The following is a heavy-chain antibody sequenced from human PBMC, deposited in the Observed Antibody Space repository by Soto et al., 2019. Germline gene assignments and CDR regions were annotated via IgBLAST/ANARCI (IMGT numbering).Heavy chain of an antibody. J-gene: IGHJ6*02. Sequence: QVQLVESGGGVVQPGRSLRLSCAASGFTFSSYAMHWVRQAPGKGLEWVAVISYDGSNKYYADSVKGRITISRDNSKNTLCLQMNSLGGGEKAVFYCAREGSNGMATWRVGYYYYYGMDVWGQGTTVTVSS. CDR3: AREGSNGMATWRVGYYYYYGMDV. CDR1: GFTFSSYA. V-gene: IGHV3-30-3*01. CDR2: ISYDGSNK. D-gene: IGHD5-12*01.